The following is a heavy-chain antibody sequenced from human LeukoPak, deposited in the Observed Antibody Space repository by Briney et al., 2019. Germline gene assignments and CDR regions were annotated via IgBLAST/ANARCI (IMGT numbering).Heavy chain of an antibody. Sequence: SETLSLTCVVYGGSFSGYYWSWIRQPPGKGLEWIGEINHSGSTNYNPSLKSRVTISVDTSKNQFSLKLSSVTAADTAVYYCARGSLKSSSYQHWGQGTLVTVSS. V-gene: IGHV4-34*01. D-gene: IGHD6-13*01. CDR1: GGSFSGYY. J-gene: IGHJ1*01. CDR2: INHSGST. CDR3: ARGSLKSSSYQH.